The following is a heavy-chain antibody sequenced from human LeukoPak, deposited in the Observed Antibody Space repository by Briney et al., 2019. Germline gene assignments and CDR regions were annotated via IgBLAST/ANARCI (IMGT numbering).Heavy chain of an antibody. J-gene: IGHJ4*02. Sequence: PSETLSLTCTVSGGSISSSSYYWGWIRQPPGKGLEWIGSIYYSGSTYYNPSLKSRVTISVDTSKNQFSLKLSSVTAADTAVYYCARTTTRRVLSLDYWGQGTLVTVSS. CDR1: GGSISSSSYY. CDR2: IYYSGST. V-gene: IGHV4-39*01. D-gene: IGHD1-26*01. CDR3: ARTTTRRVLSLDY.